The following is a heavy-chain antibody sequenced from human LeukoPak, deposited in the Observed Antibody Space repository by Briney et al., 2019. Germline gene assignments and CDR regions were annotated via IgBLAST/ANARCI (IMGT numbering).Heavy chain of an antibody. V-gene: IGHV3-11*01. CDR3: ARDGSQVYDSTFDY. CDR1: GFTFSDYY. CDR2: ISSSGSTI. J-gene: IGHJ4*02. Sequence: GGSLRLSCAASGFTFSDYYMSWIRQAPGKGLEWVSYISSSGSTIYYADSVKGRFTISGDNAKNSLYLQMNSLRAEDTAVYYCARDGSQVYDSTFDYWGQGTLVTVSS. D-gene: IGHD3-22*01.